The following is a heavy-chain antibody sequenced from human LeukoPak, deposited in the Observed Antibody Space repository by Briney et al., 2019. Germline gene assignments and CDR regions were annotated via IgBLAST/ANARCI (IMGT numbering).Heavy chain of an antibody. V-gene: IGHV3-48*01. CDR2: ISSSSSTI. CDR1: GFTFSSTS. D-gene: IGHD7-27*01. CDR3: ARKTGGSLDI. Sequence: GGSLRLSCAASGFTFSSTSMNWVRQAPGKGLEWVTYISSSSSTIFYADPVKGRFTISRDNAENSLYLEMNSLRAEDTAVYYCARKTGGSLDIWGQGTMVTVSS. J-gene: IGHJ3*02.